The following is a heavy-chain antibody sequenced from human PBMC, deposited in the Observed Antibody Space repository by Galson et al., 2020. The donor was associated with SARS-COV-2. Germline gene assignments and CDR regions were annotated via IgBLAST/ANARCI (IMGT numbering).Heavy chain of an antibody. CDR3: ARDFLHDYTYWFDP. CDR2: IYDSGST. D-gene: IGHD4-4*01. V-gene: IGHV4-39*07. J-gene: IGHJ5*02. Sequence: ASETLSLTCTVSGGSINSSSHYWGWIRQPPGKGLEWIGSIYDSGSTYYNPSLKSRLTMSVDTSKNQFSLKLSSVTAADTAVYYCARDFLHDYTYWFDPWGQGSLVIVSS. CDR1: GGSINSSSHY.